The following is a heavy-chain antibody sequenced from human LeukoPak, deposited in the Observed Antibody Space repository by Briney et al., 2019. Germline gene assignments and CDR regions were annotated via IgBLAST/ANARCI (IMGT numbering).Heavy chain of an antibody. D-gene: IGHD3-22*01. V-gene: IGHV1-2*02. J-gene: IGHJ4*02. CDR2: INPNSGGT. CDR3: ATGYYNSGLLY. Sequence: ASVKVSCKASGYSFTGYYIHWVRQAPGQWLEWMGWINPNSGGTNYAQNFQGRVTMTRDTSITTAYMELSRLRSDDTAVYSCATGYYNSGLLYWGQGTLVTVSS. CDR1: GYSFTGYY.